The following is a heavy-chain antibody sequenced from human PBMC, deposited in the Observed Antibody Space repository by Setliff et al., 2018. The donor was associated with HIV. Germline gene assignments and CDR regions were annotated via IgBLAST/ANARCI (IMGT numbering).Heavy chain of an antibody. V-gene: IGHV6-1*01. D-gene: IGHD1-1*01. CDR3: ARGGDWDDNYYMDV. CDR2: TYYRSKWYN. J-gene: IGHJ6*03. Sequence: SETLSLTCTVSGGSISSRGYYWSWIRQHPGKGLEWLGRTYYRSKWYNDYAVSVKSRITINPDTSKNQFSLQLNSVTPEDTAVYYCARGGDWDDNYYMDVWGKGTTVTVSS. CDR1: GGSISSRGYY.